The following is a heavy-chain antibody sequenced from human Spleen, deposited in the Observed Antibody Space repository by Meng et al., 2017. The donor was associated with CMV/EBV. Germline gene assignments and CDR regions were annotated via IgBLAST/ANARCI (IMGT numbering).Heavy chain of an antibody. V-gene: IGHV3-74*01. J-gene: IGHJ6*02. Sequence: GGSLRLSCAASGFTFSSYWMYWVRQAPGKGLVWVSRINSDGSSTSYADSVKGRFTISRDNAKKTLYLQMNSLRAEDTAVYYCARDIGGRKDRYGMDVWGQGTTVTVSS. CDR1: GFTFSSYW. CDR3: ARDIGGRKDRYGMDV. CDR2: INSDGSST. D-gene: IGHD3-10*01.